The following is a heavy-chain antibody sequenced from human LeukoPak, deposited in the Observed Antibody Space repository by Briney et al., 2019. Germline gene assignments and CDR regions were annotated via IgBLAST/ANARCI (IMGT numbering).Heavy chain of an antibody. CDR2: ISSSGSTI. J-gene: IGHJ3*02. CDR3: ARIMSDSYCDILTGYYAFDI. D-gene: IGHD3-9*01. CDR1: GFTFSSYE. Sequence: GGSLRLSCAASGFTFSSYEMNWVRQAPGKGLEWVSYISSSGSTIYYADSVKGRFTISRDNAKNSLYLQMNSLRAEDTAVYYCARIMSDSYCDILTGYYAFDIWGQGTMVTVSS. V-gene: IGHV3-48*03.